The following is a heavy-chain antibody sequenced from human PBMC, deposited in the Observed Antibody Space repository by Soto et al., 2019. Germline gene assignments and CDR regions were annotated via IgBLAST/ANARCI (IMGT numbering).Heavy chain of an antibody. CDR1: GGTFSSYA. V-gene: IGHV1-69*13. CDR2: IIPIFGTA. J-gene: IGHJ4*02. Sequence: GASVKVSCKASGGTFSSYAISWVRQAPGQGLEWMGGIIPIFGTANYAQKIQRRVTSTPYESTSTAFMELSSLRSEDTAVYYCASNWGPPISAWRGYFYYWGQGTLVTVSS. D-gene: IGHD7-27*01. CDR3: ASNWGPPISAWRGYFYY.